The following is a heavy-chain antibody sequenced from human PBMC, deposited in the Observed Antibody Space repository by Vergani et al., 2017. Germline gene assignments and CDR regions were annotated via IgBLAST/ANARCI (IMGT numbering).Heavy chain of an antibody. Sequence: EVQLVESGGGLVQPGGSLRLSCAASGFTFSSYEMNWVRQAPGKGLEWVSYISSSGSTIYYADSVKGRFTISRDNAKNSLYLQMNSLRAEDTAVYYCGLVVPAATWYFDLWGRGTLVTVSS. J-gene: IGHJ2*01. CDR2: ISSSGSTI. CDR1: GFTFSSYE. D-gene: IGHD2-2*01. CDR3: GLVVPAATWYFDL. V-gene: IGHV3-48*03.